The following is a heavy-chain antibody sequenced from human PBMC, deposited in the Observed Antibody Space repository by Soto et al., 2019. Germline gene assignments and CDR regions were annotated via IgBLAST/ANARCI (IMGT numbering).Heavy chain of an antibody. V-gene: IGHV1-69*13. J-gene: IGHJ5*02. CDR1: GGTFSSYA. D-gene: IGHD6-19*01. CDR3: ARGLNIAVATLSWFDP. Sequence: SVKVSCKASGGTFSSYAISWVRQAPGQGLEWMGGIIPIFGTANYAQKFQGRVTITADESTSTAYMELSSLRSEDTAVYYCARGLNIAVATLSWFDPWGQGTLVTVSS. CDR2: IIPIFGTA.